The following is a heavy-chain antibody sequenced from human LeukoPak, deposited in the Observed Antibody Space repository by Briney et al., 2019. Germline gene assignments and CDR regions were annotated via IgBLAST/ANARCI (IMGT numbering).Heavy chain of an antibody. CDR2: ISGGGDNT. CDR3: AKDSVRGYSGYGNDGFDI. V-gene: IGHV3-23*01. D-gene: IGHD5-12*01. CDR1: GFTVSSNY. J-gene: IGHJ3*02. Sequence: GGSLRLSCAASGFTVSSNYMSWVRQAPGKGLEWVSAISGGGDNTYYADSVKGRFTISRDNSKNTLYLQRNSLRAEDTAVYYCAKDSVRGYSGYGNDGFDIWGQGTMVTVSS.